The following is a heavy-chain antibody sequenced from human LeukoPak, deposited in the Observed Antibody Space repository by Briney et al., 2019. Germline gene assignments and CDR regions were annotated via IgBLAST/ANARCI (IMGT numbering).Heavy chain of an antibody. CDR1: GYSISSGYY. CDR3: AREARSSGYYWGDESVNWFDP. V-gene: IGHV4-38-2*02. J-gene: IGHJ5*02. D-gene: IGHD3-3*01. CDR2: IYHSGST. Sequence: SETLSLTCTVSGYSISSGYYWGWIRQPPGKGLEWIGSIYHSGSTYYNPSLKSRVTISVDTSKNQFSLKLSSVTAADTAVYYCAREARSSGYYWGDESVNWFDPWGQGTLVTVSS.